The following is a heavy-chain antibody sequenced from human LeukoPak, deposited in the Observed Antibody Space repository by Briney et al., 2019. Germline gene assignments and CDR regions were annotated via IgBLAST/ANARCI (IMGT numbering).Heavy chain of an antibody. CDR2: ISNSGSTI. CDR3: AGRTSGFDY. CDR1: GFTFSSYE. D-gene: IGHD1-1*01. Sequence: GGSLRLSCAASGFTFSSYEMNWVRQAPGKGLERISYISNSGSTIYYADSVKGRFTISRDNAKNSLYLQMNSLRAEDTAVYYCAGRTSGFDYWGQGTLVTVSS. V-gene: IGHV3-48*03. J-gene: IGHJ4*02.